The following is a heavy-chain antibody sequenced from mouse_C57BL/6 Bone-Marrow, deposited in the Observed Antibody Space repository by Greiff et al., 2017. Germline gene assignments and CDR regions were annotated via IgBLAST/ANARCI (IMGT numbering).Heavy chain of an antibody. CDR1: GYTFTDYY. CDR2: INPYNGGP. Sequence: EVKLMESGPVLVKPGASVKMSCKASGYTFTDYYMNWVKQSHGKSLEWIGVINPYNGGPSYNQKFKGKATLTVDKSSSTAYMELNSLTSEDAAVYYCARGGSYWGQGTLVTVSA. J-gene: IGHJ3*01. V-gene: IGHV1-19*01. CDR3: ARGGSY.